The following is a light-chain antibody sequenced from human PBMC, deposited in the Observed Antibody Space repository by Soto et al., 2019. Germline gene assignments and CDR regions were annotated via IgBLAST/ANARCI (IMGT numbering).Light chain of an antibody. CDR2: EVS. V-gene: IGKV2D-29*02. J-gene: IGKJ5*01. CDR3: MQSTQLPPT. CDR1: QSLLHISGETF. Sequence: VLTQTPLSLSVSAGQPAAVSCKSRQSLLHISGETFLFWYLQKPGQSPQLLIYEVSTRVSGVPDRFSGSGSGTDFTLEISRVETDDVGIYYCMQSTQLPPTFGQGTLLEIK.